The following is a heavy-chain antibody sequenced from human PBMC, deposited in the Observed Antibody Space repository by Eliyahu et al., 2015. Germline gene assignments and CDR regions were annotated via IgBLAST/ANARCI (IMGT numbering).Heavy chain of an antibody. CDR1: GFAFSRYA. V-gene: IGHV3-33*01. CDR2: ICFDGSLK. Sequence: QVHLVESGGGVVQPGTSLRLSCAVSGFAFSRYAIHWVRQAPGKGLEWVAMICFDGSLKYYADSLKGRITISRDNLYLDSLRAEDTAVYFCAMEQLGGTRAFDIWGQGTMVTVSS. CDR3: AMEQLGGTRAFDI. D-gene: IGHD1/OR15-1a*01. J-gene: IGHJ3*02.